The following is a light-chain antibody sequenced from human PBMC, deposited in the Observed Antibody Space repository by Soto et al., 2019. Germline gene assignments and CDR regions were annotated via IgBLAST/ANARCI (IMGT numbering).Light chain of an antibody. CDR3: QQYKSLPLT. CDR2: DAS. V-gene: IGKV1-33*01. Sequence: DIQITQSPASLSASVGDRVTITCQASQDISNFLNWYRQKPGEAPNLLIYDASTLETGVPLRFSGSGYGSYFSFTISSLQPEDVATYYCQQYKSLPLTFGGGTKVDI. J-gene: IGKJ4*01. CDR1: QDISNF.